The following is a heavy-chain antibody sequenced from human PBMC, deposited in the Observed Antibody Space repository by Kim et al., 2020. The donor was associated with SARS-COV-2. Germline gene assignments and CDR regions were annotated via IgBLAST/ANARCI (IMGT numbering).Heavy chain of an antibody. V-gene: IGHV3-9*01. CDR3: AKAPRSIAARIDWFDP. J-gene: IGHJ5*02. D-gene: IGHD6-6*01. Sequence: KGRFTISRDNAKNSLYLQMNSLRAEDTALYYCAKAPRSIAARIDWFDPWGQGTLVTVSS.